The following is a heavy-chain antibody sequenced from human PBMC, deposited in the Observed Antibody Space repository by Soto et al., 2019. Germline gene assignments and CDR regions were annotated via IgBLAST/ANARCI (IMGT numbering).Heavy chain of an antibody. J-gene: IGHJ4*02. Sequence: QITLKESGPTLVRPTQTLTLTCTFSGFSLSTSGLGVGWIRQPPGKALEWLALIYWNDDKRYSPSLKARLTITKDTSKNPLVLTMTNMDPVDTATYYCAHRPSGWYLFDYWGQGTLVTVSS. CDR3: AHRPSGWYLFDY. CDR2: IYWNDDK. D-gene: IGHD6-19*01. CDR1: GFSLSTSGLG. V-gene: IGHV2-5*01.